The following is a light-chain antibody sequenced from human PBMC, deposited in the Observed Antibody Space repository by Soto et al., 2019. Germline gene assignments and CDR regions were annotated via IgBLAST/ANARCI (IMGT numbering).Light chain of an antibody. V-gene: IGKV3-20*01. CDR1: QSVSSSY. CDR2: GAS. J-gene: IGKJ5*01. CDR3: QLVT. Sequence: EIVLTQSPGTLSLSPGERATLSCRASQSVSSSYLAWYQQKPGQAPRLLIYGASSRATGIPDRFSGSGSGTDFTLTISRLEPEDYVVYYCQLVTFGQGTRLEIK.